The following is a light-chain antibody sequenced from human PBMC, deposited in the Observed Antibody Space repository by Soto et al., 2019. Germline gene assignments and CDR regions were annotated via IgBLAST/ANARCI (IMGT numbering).Light chain of an antibody. CDR1: QSVSSN. J-gene: IGKJ4*01. CDR2: GAS. CDR3: QQRSNWPPLT. Sequence: EILMTQSPVTLSVSPGERATLSCRASQSVSSNLAWYQQKPGQAPSLLIYGASTRATGIPARFSGSGSGTEFTLTISSLEPEDFAVYYCQQRSNWPPLTFGGGTKVDIK. V-gene: IGKV3-11*01.